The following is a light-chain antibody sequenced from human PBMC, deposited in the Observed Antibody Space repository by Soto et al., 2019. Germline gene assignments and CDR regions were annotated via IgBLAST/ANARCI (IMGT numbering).Light chain of an antibody. CDR3: QQYGSSPLT. Sequence: EVVMRQSPATLSVSPGEGATLSCRASQGIGDTLAWYQQKPGQAPKVLIYRASSRATGIPDRFSGSGSGTDFTLTISRLEPEDFAVYYCQQYGSSPLTFGGGTKVEIK. V-gene: IGKV3-20*01. J-gene: IGKJ4*01. CDR2: RAS. CDR1: QGIGDT.